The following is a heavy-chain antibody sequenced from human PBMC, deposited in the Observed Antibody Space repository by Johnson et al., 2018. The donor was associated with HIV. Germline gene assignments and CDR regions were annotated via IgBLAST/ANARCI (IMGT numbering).Heavy chain of an antibody. CDR1: GFTFTSFA. V-gene: IGHV3-30-3*01. CDR2: ISYDGSNK. CDR3: ARDTYYYDSSGYLDAFDI. Sequence: QVQLVESGGGVVQPGTSLRLSCAASGFTFTSFAMHWVRQAPGKGLEWVGFISYDGSNKYFTDSVRGRFTISRDNSKNTLYLQMNSLRAEDTAVYYCARDTYYYDSSGYLDAFDIWGQGTMVTVSS. J-gene: IGHJ3*02. D-gene: IGHD3-22*01.